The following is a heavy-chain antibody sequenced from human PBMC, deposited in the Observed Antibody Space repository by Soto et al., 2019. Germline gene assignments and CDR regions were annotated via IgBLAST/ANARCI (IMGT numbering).Heavy chain of an antibody. CDR2: VYNGGAT. J-gene: IGHJ4*02. Sequence: EVQLVETGGGLIQPGGSLRLSCAVSGFTVSSNYMSWIRQAPGKGLEWVSVVYNGGATYYAESVKGRFTISRDNSNNMLDLQMNSLRAEDTAIYYCARGSLWFGDLAPDYWGQGTLVTVSS. D-gene: IGHD3-10*01. V-gene: IGHV3-53*02. CDR1: GFTVSSNY. CDR3: ARGSLWFGDLAPDY.